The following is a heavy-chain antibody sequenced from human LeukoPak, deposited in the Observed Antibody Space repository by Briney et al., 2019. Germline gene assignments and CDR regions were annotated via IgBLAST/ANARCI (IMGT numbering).Heavy chain of an antibody. J-gene: IGHJ3*02. Sequence: ASVKVSCKASGGTFSSYAICWVRQAPGQGLEWMGGIIPIFGTANYAQKFQGRVTITTDESTSTAYMELSSLRSEDTAVYYCARGRGYCSGGSCYSGDAFDIWGQGTMVTVSS. CDR2: IIPIFGTA. D-gene: IGHD2-15*01. CDR1: GGTFSSYA. CDR3: ARGRGYCSGGSCYSGDAFDI. V-gene: IGHV1-69*05.